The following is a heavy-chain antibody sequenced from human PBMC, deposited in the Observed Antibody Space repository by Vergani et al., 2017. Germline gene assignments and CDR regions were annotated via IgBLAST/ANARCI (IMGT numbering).Heavy chain of an antibody. CDR2: IIPILGTA. Sequence: QVQLVQSGAEVKKPGSSVKVSCKASGGTFSSYAISWVRQAPGQGLEWMGRIIPILGTANYAQKFQGRVTITADESTSTAYMELSSLRSEDTAVYYCATAARGDYVNDYYYMDVWGKGTTVTVSS. V-gene: IGHV1-69*11. J-gene: IGHJ6*03. CDR1: GGTFSSYA. CDR3: ATAARGDYVNDYYYMDV. D-gene: IGHD2-21*02.